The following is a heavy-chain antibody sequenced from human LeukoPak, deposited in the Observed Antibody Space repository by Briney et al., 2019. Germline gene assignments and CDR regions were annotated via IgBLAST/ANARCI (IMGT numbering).Heavy chain of an antibody. J-gene: IGHJ4*02. CDR1: GFTFDDYA. V-gene: IGHV3-9*01. CDR3: AKGMYYDSSGCFDY. Sequence: GGSLRLSCAASGFTFDDYAMHWVRQAPGKGLEWVSGNSWNSGSIGYADSVKGRFTVSRDNAKNSLYLQMNSLRAEDTALYYCAKGMYYDSSGCFDYWGQGTLVTVSS. D-gene: IGHD3-22*01. CDR2: NSWNSGSI.